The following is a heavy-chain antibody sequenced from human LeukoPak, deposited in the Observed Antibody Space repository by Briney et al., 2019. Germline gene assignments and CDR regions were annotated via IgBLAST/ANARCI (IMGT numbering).Heavy chain of an antibody. CDR2: IYPSGTT. CDR1: GGSISSGSYY. CDR3: ARGQEVVAENYFDY. Sequence: SQTLSLTCTVSGGSISSGSYYWRWIRQPAGTGLEWIGRIYPSGTTNYNPSLNSLVTISVDTSKNQFSLKLRSVTAADTAVYYCARGQEVVAENYFDYGGQGTLVTVSS. D-gene: IGHD5-12*01. J-gene: IGHJ4*02. V-gene: IGHV4-61*02.